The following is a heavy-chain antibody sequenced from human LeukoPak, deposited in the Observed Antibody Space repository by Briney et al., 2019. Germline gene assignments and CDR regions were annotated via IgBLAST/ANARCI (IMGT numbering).Heavy chain of an antibody. CDR3: AKWHERLLAFDS. J-gene: IGHJ4*02. CDR1: GDSITSYY. CDR2: IHHTGKN. V-gene: IGHV4-59*01. Sequence: RTSETLSLTCTVSGDSITSYYWNWVRQSPEKGLEWIGYIHHTGKNYYNPSLKSRITMSVDTSKSQFFLKLSSVTAAGTAVYYCAKWHERLLAFDSWGQGTLVTVSS. D-gene: IGHD1-1*01.